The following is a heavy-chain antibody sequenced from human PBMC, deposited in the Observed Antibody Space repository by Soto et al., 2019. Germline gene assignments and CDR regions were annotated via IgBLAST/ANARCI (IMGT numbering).Heavy chain of an antibody. J-gene: IGHJ4*02. D-gene: IGHD3-16*02. V-gene: IGHV3-15*01. Sequence: EVQLVASGGGLVKPGGSLRLSCAASGFTFSNAWMSWVRQAPGKGLEWVGRIKSKTDGGTTDYAAPVKGRFTISRDDSKNTLYLQMNSLKTEDTAVYYCTTPTYIWGSYRVDYWGQGTLVTVSS. CDR1: GFTFSNAW. CDR3: TTPTYIWGSYRVDY. CDR2: IKSKTDGGTT.